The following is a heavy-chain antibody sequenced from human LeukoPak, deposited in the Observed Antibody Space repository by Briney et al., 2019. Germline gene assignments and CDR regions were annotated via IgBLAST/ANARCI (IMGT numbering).Heavy chain of an antibody. Sequence: GGSLRLSCAASGFTFSSYAMSWVRQAPGKGMEWVSSISSSSNYADSVKGRFTISRDNAKNSLYLQMNNLRAEDTAVYFCARDRSGLGMESYYFDYWGQGTLVTVSS. CDR3: ARDRSGLGMESYYFDY. CDR1: GFTFSSYA. J-gene: IGHJ4*02. V-gene: IGHV3-21*01. D-gene: IGHD7-27*01. CDR2: ISSSS.